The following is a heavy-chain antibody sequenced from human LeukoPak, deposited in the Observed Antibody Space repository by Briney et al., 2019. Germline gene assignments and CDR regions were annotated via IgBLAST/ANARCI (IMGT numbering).Heavy chain of an antibody. CDR2: ISAYNGNT. V-gene: IGHV1-18*01. D-gene: IGHD5-18*01. CDR1: GYTFTSYG. J-gene: IGHJ4*02. CDR3: ARGGNSYGSAFDY. Sequence: ASVKVSYKASGYTFTSYGISWVRQAPGQGLEWMGWISAYNGNTNYAQNLQGRVTMTTDTSTRTAYMELRGLRSDDTAMYYCARGGNSYGSAFDYWGQGTLVTVSS.